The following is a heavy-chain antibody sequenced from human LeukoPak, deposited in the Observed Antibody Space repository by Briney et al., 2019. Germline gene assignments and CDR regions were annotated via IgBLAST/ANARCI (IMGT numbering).Heavy chain of an antibody. V-gene: IGHV3-30*02. D-gene: IGHD3-3*01. Sequence: GGSLRLSCAASGFAFSSYGMHWVRQAPGKGLEWVAFIRYDGSNKYYADSVKGRFTISRDNSKNTLYLQMNSLRAEDTAVYYCAKASPPQYDFWSGYYSGYWGQGTLVTVSS. CDR3: AKASPPQYDFWSGYYSGY. CDR1: GFAFSSYG. CDR2: IRYDGSNK. J-gene: IGHJ4*02.